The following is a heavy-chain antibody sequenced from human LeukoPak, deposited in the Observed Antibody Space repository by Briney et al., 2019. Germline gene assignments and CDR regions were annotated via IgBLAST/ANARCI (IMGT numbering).Heavy chain of an antibody. Sequence: SETLSLTCTVSGGSISSYYWSWIRQPAGKGLEWIGRISTSGSTNYNPSLKSRVTMSVDTSKNQFSLKLSSVTAADTAVYYCARSGYSSSWPYYYYHYYMDVWGKGTTVTVSS. CDR3: ARSGYSSSWPYYYYHYYMDV. CDR1: GGSISSYY. J-gene: IGHJ6*03. D-gene: IGHD6-13*01. V-gene: IGHV4-4*07. CDR2: ISTSGST.